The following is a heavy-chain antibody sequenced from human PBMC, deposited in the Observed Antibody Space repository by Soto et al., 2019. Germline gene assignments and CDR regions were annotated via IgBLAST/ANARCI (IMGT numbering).Heavy chain of an antibody. CDR1: GGSISSSNYN. V-gene: IGHV4-39*07. Sequence: PSETLSLTCTVSGGSISSSNYNWGWIRQPPGKGLEWIGSIYYSGTTYYNPSLKSRVTISVDKSKNQFSLKLSSVTAADTAVYYCARAAMGGSSWPFDYWGQGTPVTVSS. D-gene: IGHD6-13*01. J-gene: IGHJ4*02. CDR2: IYYSGTT. CDR3: ARAAMGGSSWPFDY.